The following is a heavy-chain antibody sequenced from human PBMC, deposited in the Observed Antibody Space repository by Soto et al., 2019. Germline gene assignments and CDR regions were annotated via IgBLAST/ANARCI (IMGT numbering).Heavy chain of an antibody. Sequence: SETLSLTCTVSGGSISSYYWSWIRQPPGKGLEWIGYIYYSGSTNYNPSLKSRVTISVDTSKNQFSLKLSSVTAADTAVYYCARGGGGYRFDYWGQGALVTVSS. CDR1: GGSISSYY. CDR2: IYYSGST. J-gene: IGHJ4*02. CDR3: ARGGGGYRFDY. D-gene: IGHD1-26*01. V-gene: IGHV4-59*01.